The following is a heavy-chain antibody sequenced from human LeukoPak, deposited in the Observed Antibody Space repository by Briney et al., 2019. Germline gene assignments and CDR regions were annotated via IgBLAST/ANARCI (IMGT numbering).Heavy chain of an antibody. J-gene: IGHJ6*02. CDR3: ARGEYYDFWSGPVYYGMDV. D-gene: IGHD3-3*01. CDR2: MNPNSGNT. V-gene: IGHV1-8*01. Sequence: ASVKVSCKASGYTFTSYDINWVRQATGQGLEWMGWMNPNSGNTGYAQKFQGRVTITRDTSASTAYMELSSLRSEDTAVYYCARGEYYDFWSGPVYYGMDVWGQGPTVTVSS. CDR1: GYTFTSYD.